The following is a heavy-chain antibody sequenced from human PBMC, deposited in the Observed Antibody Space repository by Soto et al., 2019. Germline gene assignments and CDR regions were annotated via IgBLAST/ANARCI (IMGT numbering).Heavy chain of an antibody. J-gene: IGHJ5*02. D-gene: IGHD6-13*01. V-gene: IGHV3-21*01. Sequence: GGSLRLSYAASGFPFRSFTRNWVRPAPGKGLEWVSTISSNSAYIYYTDALRGRFTISRDNAKNSLHLQMNSLRAEDTAVYYCTRDASRDSSARGWFDPWGPGTLVTVSS. CDR3: TRDASRDSSARGWFDP. CDR2: ISSNSAYI. CDR1: GFPFRSFT.